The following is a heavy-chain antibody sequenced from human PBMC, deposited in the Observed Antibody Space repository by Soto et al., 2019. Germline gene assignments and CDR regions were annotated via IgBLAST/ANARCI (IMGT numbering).Heavy chain of an antibody. Sequence: SETLSLTCTVSGGSISSYYWSWIRQPPGKGLEWIGYIYYSGSTNYNPSLKSRVTITVDTSKNQFSLKLSSVTAADTAVYYCARDGPGYGGNSEFYGMDVWGQGTTVTVSS. V-gene: IGHV4-59*01. CDR2: IYYSGST. J-gene: IGHJ6*02. D-gene: IGHD2-21*02. CDR3: ARDGPGYGGNSEFYGMDV. CDR1: GGSISSYY.